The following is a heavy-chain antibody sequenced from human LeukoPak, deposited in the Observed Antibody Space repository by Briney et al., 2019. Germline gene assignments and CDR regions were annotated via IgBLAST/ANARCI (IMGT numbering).Heavy chain of an antibody. V-gene: IGHV3-11*01. CDR1: GFTFSDYY. D-gene: IGHD3-22*01. CDR2: ISSRGSTI. J-gene: IGHJ4*02. CDR3: ARDSGYYDSSGYYPRD. Sequence: AGGSLRLSCAASGFTFSDYYMSWIRQAPGKGLEWVSYISSRGSTIYYADSVKGRFTISRDNAKNSLYLQMNSLRAEDTAVYYCARDSGYYDSSGYYPRDWGQGTLVTVSS.